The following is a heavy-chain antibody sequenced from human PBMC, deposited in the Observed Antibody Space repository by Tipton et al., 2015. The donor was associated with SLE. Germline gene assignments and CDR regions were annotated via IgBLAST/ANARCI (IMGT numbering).Heavy chain of an antibody. CDR1: GFTFSSYA. J-gene: IGHJ4*02. V-gene: IGHV3-23*01. D-gene: IGHD5-24*01. Sequence: SLRLSCAASGFTFSSYAMSWVRQAPGKGLEWVSAISGSGGSTYYADSVKGRFTISRDNAKNSLYLQMNSLRAEDTAVYYCARAFGGYNYYFDYWGQGTLVTVSS. CDR2: ISGSGGST. CDR3: ARAFGGYNYYFDY.